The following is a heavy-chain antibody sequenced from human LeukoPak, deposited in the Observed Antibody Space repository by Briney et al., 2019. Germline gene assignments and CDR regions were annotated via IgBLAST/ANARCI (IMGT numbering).Heavy chain of an antibody. CDR1: GGSISSYY. D-gene: IGHD3-9*01. Sequence: SETLSLTCTVSGGSISSYYWSWIRQPPGKGLEWIGYIYYSGSTNYNPSLKSRVTISVDTSKNQFSPKLSSVTAADTAVYYCARGGRYFDWLLPYYFDYWGQGTLVTVSS. CDR2: IYYSGST. V-gene: IGHV4-59*01. J-gene: IGHJ4*02. CDR3: ARGGRYFDWLLPYYFDY.